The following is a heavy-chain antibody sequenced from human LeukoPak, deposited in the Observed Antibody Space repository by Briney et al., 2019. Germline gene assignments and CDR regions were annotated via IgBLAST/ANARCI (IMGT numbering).Heavy chain of an antibody. CDR2: IHYTWNA. CDR1: GGSIGSYH. D-gene: IGHD5/OR15-5a*01. J-gene: IGHJ6*02. V-gene: IGHV4-59*01. CDR3: ARVASKGGMDV. Sequence: SEALSLTCSVSGGSIGSYHWSWIRQTPGKGLEWIGHIHYTWNAKYNPSLKSRVTISLDRSNNQFSLRLSSVTAADSAVYFCARVASKGGMDVWGQGTTVTVS.